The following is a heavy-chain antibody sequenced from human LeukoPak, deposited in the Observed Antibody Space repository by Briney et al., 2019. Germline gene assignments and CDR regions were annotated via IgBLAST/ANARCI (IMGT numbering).Heavy chain of an antibody. CDR3: AKGDRDSSWNNWFDP. CDR2: ISWNSGSI. J-gene: IGHJ5*02. V-gene: IGHV3-9*01. Sequence: GGSLRLSCAASGFTFDDYAMHWVRQAPGKGLEWVSGISWNSGSIGYADSVKGRFTISRDNAKNSLYLQMNSLRAEDTALYYCAKGDRDSSWNNWFDPWGQGTLVTVSS. CDR1: GFTFDDYA. D-gene: IGHD6-13*01.